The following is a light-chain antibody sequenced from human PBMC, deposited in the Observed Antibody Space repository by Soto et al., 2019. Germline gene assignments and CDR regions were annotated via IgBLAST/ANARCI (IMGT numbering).Light chain of an antibody. J-gene: IGLJ1*01. CDR3: SSYTSSSTLPYV. Sequence: QSVLTQPASVSGSPGQSITISCTGTSSDVGGYNYVSWYQQHPGKAPKLMIYDVNNRPSGVSNRFSGSKSGNTASLTISGLQAEDESDYYSSSYTSSSTLPYVFGTGTKVTVL. V-gene: IGLV2-14*01. CDR1: SSDVGGYNY. CDR2: DVN.